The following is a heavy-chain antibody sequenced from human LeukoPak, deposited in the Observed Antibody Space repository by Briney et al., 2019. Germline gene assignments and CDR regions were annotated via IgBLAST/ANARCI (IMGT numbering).Heavy chain of an antibody. J-gene: IGHJ4*02. CDR2: IYYSGST. V-gene: IGHV4-39*07. CDR3: ARQDSSGWLFDH. Sequence: SETLSLTCTVSGGSISSSSYYWGWIRQPPGKGLEWIGSIYYSGSTYYNPSLKSRVTISLETSKNQFSLRLTSVTAADTAVYYCARQDSSGWLFDHWGLGTLVTVSS. CDR1: GGSISSSSYY. D-gene: IGHD6-19*01.